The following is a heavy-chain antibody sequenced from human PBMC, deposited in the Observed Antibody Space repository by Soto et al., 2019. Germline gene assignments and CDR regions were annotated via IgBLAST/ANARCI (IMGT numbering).Heavy chain of an antibody. CDR3: ATYTSPYTSGSFDH. CDR2: ISGSGNTI. CDR1: GFIFSDYY. J-gene: IGHJ4*02. D-gene: IGHD3-10*01. Sequence: GGSLRLSCAASGFIFSDYYMSWVRQAPGRGLECLAYISGSGNTIYYADSVQARFTISRDNTKKSLYLQMDGLRAEDTALYYCATYTSPYTSGSFDHWGQGTLVTVSS. V-gene: IGHV3-11*01.